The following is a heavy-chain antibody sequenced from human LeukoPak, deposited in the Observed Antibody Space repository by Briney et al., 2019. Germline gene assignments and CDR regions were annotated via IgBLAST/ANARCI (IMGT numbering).Heavy chain of an antibody. D-gene: IGHD1-14*01. J-gene: IGHJ3*02. CDR1: GFTFNNYA. V-gene: IGHV3-23*01. CDR3: TKPARTDAFDI. CDR2: ISGSGANT. Sequence: GGSLRLSCAASGFTFNNYAMNWVRQAPGKGLEWVSSISGSGANTYYADSVRGRFTISRDNSKNTLYLQMNSLRAEDTAVYYCTKPARTDAFDIWGQGTMVTVSS.